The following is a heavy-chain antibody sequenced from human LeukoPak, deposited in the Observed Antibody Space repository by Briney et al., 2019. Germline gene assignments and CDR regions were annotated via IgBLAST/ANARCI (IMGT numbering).Heavy chain of an antibody. V-gene: IGHV3-30*18. CDR2: ISYDGSNK. J-gene: IGHJ4*02. Sequence: GGSLRLSCAASGFTFSSYGMHWVRQAPGKGPEWVAVISYDGSNKYYADSVKGRFTISRDNSKNTLYLQMNSLRAEDTAVYYCAKDRSGYYYDALGYWGQGTLVTVSS. CDR3: AKDRSGYYYDALGY. D-gene: IGHD3-22*01. CDR1: GFTFSSYG.